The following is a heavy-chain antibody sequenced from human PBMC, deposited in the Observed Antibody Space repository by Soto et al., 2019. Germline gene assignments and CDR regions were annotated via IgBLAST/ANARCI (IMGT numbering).Heavy chain of an antibody. CDR3: VRDDKWAFDI. CDR2: ISVGGGSI. J-gene: IGHJ3*02. D-gene: IGHD1-26*01. Sequence: EAHLVESGGGLVQPGRSRRLSRAASGFTFSSYAFNWVRQAPGKGLEWISYISVGGGSIFYADSVKGRFTISRDDAQNSLYLQMNTLRDEDTAIYFCVRDDKWAFDIWGQGTTVIVSS. V-gene: IGHV3-48*02. CDR1: GFTFSSYA.